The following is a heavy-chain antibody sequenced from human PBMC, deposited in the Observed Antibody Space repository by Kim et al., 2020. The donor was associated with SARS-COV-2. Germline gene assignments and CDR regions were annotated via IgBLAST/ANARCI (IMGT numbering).Heavy chain of an antibody. CDR3: ATTTNFLPEHYYDYGMDV. V-gene: IGHV1-24*01. CDR2: FDPEDGET. Sequence: ASVKVSCKVSGYTLTELSMHWVRQAPGKGLEWMGGFDPEDGETIYAQKFQGRVTMTEDTSTDTAYMELSSLRSEDTAVYYCATTTNFLPEHYYDYGMDVWGQGTTVTVSS. J-gene: IGHJ6*02. D-gene: IGHD1-26*01. CDR1: GYTLTELS.